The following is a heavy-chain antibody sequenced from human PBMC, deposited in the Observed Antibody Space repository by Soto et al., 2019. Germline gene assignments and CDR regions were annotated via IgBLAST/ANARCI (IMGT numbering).Heavy chain of an antibody. D-gene: IGHD3-16*01. J-gene: IGHJ4*02. CDR1: GFTFSNYW. V-gene: IGHV3-7*01. CDR3: ARSLEY. CDR2: INQDGSEK. Sequence: EVQLVESGGGLVQPGGSLRLSCAASGFTFSNYWMTWVRQTPGKGLEWVATINQDGSEKYYVDSVKGRFTISRDNAKNPLDLKMNSLRAEDPAVYYCARSLEYWGQGSLVPVSS.